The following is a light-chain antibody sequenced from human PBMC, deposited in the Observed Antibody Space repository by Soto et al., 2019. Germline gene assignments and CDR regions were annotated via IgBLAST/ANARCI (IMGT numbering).Light chain of an antibody. CDR2: DVS. J-gene: IGLJ1*01. V-gene: IGLV2-11*01. Sequence: QSALTQPRSVSGSPGQSVTISCTGTSNDVGGYNYVSWFRQHPGKVPKLMVYDVSYRPSGVPDRFSGSKSGNTASLTITGLQPEDEADYYCQSYDSSLSAYVFGTGTQLTVL. CDR3: QSYDSSLSAYV. CDR1: SNDVGGYNY.